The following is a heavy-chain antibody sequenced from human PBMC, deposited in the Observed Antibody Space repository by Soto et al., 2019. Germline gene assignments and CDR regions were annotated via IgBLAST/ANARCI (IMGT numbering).Heavy chain of an antibody. D-gene: IGHD6-19*01. CDR1: SDSIAGENW. J-gene: IGHJ4*02. CDR3: ARVFSSGSGWMYYFDF. CDR2: VFHTGGT. V-gene: IGHV4-4*02. Sequence: QVQLQESGPGLVKPSETLSLTCTVSSDSIAGENWWSWVRQPPGLGLEGMGEVFHTGGTNYNPSLKSRVTMEVDKSKNQFSLKLISATAADTAVYYCARVFSSGSGWMYYFDFWGQGTLVSVSS.